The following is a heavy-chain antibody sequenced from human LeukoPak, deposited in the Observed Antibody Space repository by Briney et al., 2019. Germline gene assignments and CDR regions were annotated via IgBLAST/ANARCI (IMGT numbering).Heavy chain of an antibody. J-gene: IGHJ3*02. CDR1: GGSISSGGYS. Sequence: PSETLPLTCAVSGGSISSGGYSWSWIRQPPGKGLEWIGYIYHSGSTYYNPSLKSRVTISVDRSKNQFSLKLSSVTAADTAVYYCARGEGPMKAFDIWGQGTMVTVSS. CDR3: ARGEGPMKAFDI. CDR2: IYHSGST. V-gene: IGHV4-30-2*01.